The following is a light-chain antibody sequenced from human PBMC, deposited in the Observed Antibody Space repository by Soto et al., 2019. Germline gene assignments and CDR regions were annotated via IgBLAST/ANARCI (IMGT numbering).Light chain of an antibody. J-gene: IGKJ1*01. V-gene: IGKV1-5*01. CDR2: DAS. Sequence: DIQMTQSPSTLSASVGYRFTITCRASQSISSWLAWYQQKPGKAPKLLIYDASSLESGVPSRFSGSGYGTEFTLTISSLQPDDFATYYCQQYYTYSRPFGQGTKGDIK. CDR1: QSISSW. CDR3: QQYYTYSRP.